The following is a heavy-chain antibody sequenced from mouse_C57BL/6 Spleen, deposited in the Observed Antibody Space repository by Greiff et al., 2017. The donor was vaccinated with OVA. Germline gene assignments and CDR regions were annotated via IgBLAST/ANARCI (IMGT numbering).Heavy chain of an antibody. Sequence: VPPQQAGAEPLKPGGSVKLSFKATGYTFTGFWVEGVKQRPGPGLEWIGEILPGSGSTNYNEKFKGKATFTADTSSNTAYMQLSSLTTEDSAIYYCARWKVPYDYPSWGQGTSVTVSS. J-gene: IGHJ4*01. V-gene: IGHV1-9*01. D-gene: IGHD2-4*01. CDR3: ARWKVPYDYPS. CDR1: GYTFTGFW. CDR2: ILPGSGST.